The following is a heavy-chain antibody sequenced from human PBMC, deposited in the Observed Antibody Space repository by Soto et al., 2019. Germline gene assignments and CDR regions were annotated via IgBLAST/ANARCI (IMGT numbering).Heavy chain of an antibody. CDR1: GGSISSSSYY. V-gene: IGHV4-39*01. D-gene: IGHD3-16*02. Sequence: QLQLQESGPGLVKPSETLSLTCTVSGGSISSSSYYWGWIRQPPGKGLEWIGRIYYSGSTYYNPSLKSRVTISVDTSKNQFSLKLSSVTAADTAVYYCASSDDYIWGSYRYSQYYFDYWGQGTLVTVSS. CDR3: ASSDDYIWGSYRYSQYYFDY. J-gene: IGHJ4*02. CDR2: IYYSGST.